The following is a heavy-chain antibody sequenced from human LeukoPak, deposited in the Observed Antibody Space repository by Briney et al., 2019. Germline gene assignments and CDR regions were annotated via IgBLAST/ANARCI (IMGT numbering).Heavy chain of an antibody. Sequence: GGSLRLSCAASGFTFGSYAMHWVRQAPGKGLEYVSAISSNGGSTYYANSVKGRFTISRDNSKNTLYLQMGSLRAEDMAVYYCARDISDYYDSSGPDYWGQGTLVTVSS. CDR1: GFTFGSYA. CDR2: ISSNGGST. CDR3: ARDISDYYDSSGPDY. D-gene: IGHD3-22*01. V-gene: IGHV3-64*01. J-gene: IGHJ4*02.